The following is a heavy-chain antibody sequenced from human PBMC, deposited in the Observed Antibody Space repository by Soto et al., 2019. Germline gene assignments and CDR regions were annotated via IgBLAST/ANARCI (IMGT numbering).Heavy chain of an antibody. CDR1: GGSMSSYY. Sequence: SETLSLTCTASGGSMSSYYWNWIRQPPGKGLESIGYIYASGNTNYNPSFKSRVAISVDTSKRQFSLNLTSVTAADTAVYYCARGSYYDSSGKLYYGLDVWGQGTTVTVSS. D-gene: IGHD3-22*01. CDR3: ARGSYYDSSGKLYYGLDV. J-gene: IGHJ6*02. V-gene: IGHV4-59*12. CDR2: IYASGNT.